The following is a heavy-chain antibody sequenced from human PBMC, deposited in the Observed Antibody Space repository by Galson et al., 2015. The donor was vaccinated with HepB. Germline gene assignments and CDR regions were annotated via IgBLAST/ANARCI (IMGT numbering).Heavy chain of an antibody. V-gene: IGHV5-51*03. CDR1: GYNLTNYW. CDR3: ARVGTRGWYDGYFDS. J-gene: IGHJ4*02. D-gene: IGHD6-19*01. CDR2: TYPGDSDT. Sequence: QSGAEVKKPGESLKVSCKDSGYNLTNYWIAWVRQLPGKGLEWMGITYPGDSDTIYSPSFQGQVTISADKSIRTAYLQWSSLKASATAMYYCARVGTRGWYDGYFDSWGQGTLVTVSS.